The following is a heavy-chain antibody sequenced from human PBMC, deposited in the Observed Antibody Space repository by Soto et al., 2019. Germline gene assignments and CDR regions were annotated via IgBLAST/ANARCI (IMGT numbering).Heavy chain of an antibody. J-gene: IGHJ4*02. Sequence: SGPTLVNPTQTLTLTCTFSGFSLSTSGVGVGWIRQPPGKALEWLALIYWDGDTRYSPSLQSRLTVTKDTSEIQVVLTMSDMGPADTATYYCAHILGGSGVTVAGCFDYWGQGTLVTVSS. D-gene: IGHD6-19*01. CDR3: AHILGGSGVTVAGCFDY. CDR2: IYWDGDT. V-gene: IGHV2-5*02. CDR1: GFSLSTSGVG.